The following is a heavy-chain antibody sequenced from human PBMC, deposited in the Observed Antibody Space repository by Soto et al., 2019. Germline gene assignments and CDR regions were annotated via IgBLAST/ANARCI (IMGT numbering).Heavy chain of an antibody. CDR3: AIDQGVAAPQRGDWFYP. CDR2: INPNSGGT. D-gene: IGHD6-6*01. J-gene: IGHJ5*02. CDR1: GYTFTGYY. V-gene: IGHV1-2*02. Sequence: QVQLVQSGAEVKKPGASVKVSCKASGYTFTGYYMHWVRQAPGQGLEWMGWINPNSGGTNYAQKFEGRVTMASDSSISTAYMELSRLRSDDTAVYYCAIDQGVAAPQRGDWFYPWGQGTLVTVSS.